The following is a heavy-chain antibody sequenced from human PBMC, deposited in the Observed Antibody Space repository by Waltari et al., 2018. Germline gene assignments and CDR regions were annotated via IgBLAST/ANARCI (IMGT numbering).Heavy chain of an antibody. D-gene: IGHD1-1*01. J-gene: IGHJ6*02. V-gene: IGHV3-48*03. CDR3: ATTPRNWNYYYYGMDV. Sequence: EVQLVASGGGLVQPGGSLRLSCVVSGITFSIYEMNWVRQAPGKGLELVAYTSVSGTNIYYADSVKGRFTISRDDVKNSLFLQMNSLRAEDAGVYYCATTPRNWNYYYYGMDVWGQGTTVTVSS. CDR2: TSVSGTNI. CDR1: GITFSIYE.